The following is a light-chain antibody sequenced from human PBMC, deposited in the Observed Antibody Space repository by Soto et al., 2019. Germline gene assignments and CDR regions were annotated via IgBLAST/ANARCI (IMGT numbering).Light chain of an antibody. CDR3: QHYGSSRWT. V-gene: IGKV3-20*01. Sequence: IVLTQSPGTLSLSPGERATLSCRASRTVDSNYLAWYQQKPGQAPRLLIYGASSRATGIPDRFSGSGSVTDFPLTISRLEAGDFAVYFCQHYGSSRWTFGQGTNVEIK. CDR1: RTVDSNY. J-gene: IGKJ1*01. CDR2: GAS.